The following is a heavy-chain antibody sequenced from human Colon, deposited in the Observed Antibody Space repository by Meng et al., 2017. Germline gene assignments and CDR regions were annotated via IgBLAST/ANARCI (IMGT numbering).Heavy chain of an antibody. CDR2: ISGSGGST. J-gene: IGHJ4*02. CDR3: AKDKVSRDGLNEIDY. CDR1: GFTFSSYA. Sequence: EVQLLESGGGLVQPGGSLRLSCAASGFTFSSYAMSWVRQAPGKGLEWVSAISGSGGSTYYADSVKGRFTISRDNSKNTLYLQLNGLRAEDTAVYYCAKDKVSRDGLNEIDYWGQGTLVTVSS. D-gene: IGHD5-24*01. V-gene: IGHV3-23*01.